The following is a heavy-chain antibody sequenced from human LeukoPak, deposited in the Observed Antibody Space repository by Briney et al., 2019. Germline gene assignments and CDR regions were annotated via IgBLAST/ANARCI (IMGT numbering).Heavy chain of an antibody. CDR2: IYYSGST. CDR1: GGSISSHY. J-gene: IGHJ5*02. Sequence: SETLSLTCSVSGGSISSHYWSWIRQPPGKGLEWIGYIYYSGSTKYNPSLKSRVTISVDTSKNQFSLKLSSVTAADAAVYYCARGGTTVTPGLLWFDPWGQGTLVTVSS. D-gene: IGHD4-17*01. V-gene: IGHV4-59*11. CDR3: ARGGTTVTPGLLWFDP.